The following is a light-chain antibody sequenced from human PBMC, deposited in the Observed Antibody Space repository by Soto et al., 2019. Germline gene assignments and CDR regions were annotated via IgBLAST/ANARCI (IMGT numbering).Light chain of an antibody. CDR3: ETWDSNTRV. V-gene: IGLV4-60*02. Sequence: QPVLTQSSSASASLGSSVKVTCTLSSRHSTYIIAWHQQQPGKAPRYLMKLEGSGTYSRGSGVPDRFSGSSSGADRYLTISNLQFEDEADYYCETWDSNTRVFGGGTKLTVL. CDR1: SRHSTYI. CDR2: LEGSGTY. J-gene: IGLJ3*02.